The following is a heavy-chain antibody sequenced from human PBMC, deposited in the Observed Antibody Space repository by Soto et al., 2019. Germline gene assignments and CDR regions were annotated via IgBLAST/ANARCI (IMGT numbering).Heavy chain of an antibody. CDR1: GGSISSGDYY. Sequence: QVQLQESGPGLVKPSQTLSLTCTIAGGSISSGDYYWSWIRQPPGKGLEWIGHIYDSGSTYNNPSLNSRVTISIDPSENQFSLNLRSVTAADTAVYYCARWLSGDKVDSWGQGTLVTVSS. V-gene: IGHV4-30-4*01. CDR2: IYDSGST. D-gene: IGHD3-3*01. CDR3: ARWLSGDKVDS. J-gene: IGHJ4*02.